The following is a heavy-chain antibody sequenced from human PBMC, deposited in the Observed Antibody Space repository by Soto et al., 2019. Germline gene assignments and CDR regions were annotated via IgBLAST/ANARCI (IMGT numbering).Heavy chain of an antibody. D-gene: IGHD3-22*01. CDR1: GYTFTSYY. Sequence: ASVKVSCKASGYTFTSYYMHWVRQAPGQGLEWMGIINPSGGSTSYAQKFQGRVTMTRDTSTSTVYMELSSLRSEDTAVYYCARNHFPYYYDSSGDDAFDIWGQGTMVT. CDR2: INPSGGST. J-gene: IGHJ3*02. CDR3: ARNHFPYYYDSSGDDAFDI. V-gene: IGHV1-46*01.